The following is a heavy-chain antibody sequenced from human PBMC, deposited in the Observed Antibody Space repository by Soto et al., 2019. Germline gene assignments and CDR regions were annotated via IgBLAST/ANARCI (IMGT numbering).Heavy chain of an antibody. CDR3: ASVIFTGTTGWFDP. D-gene: IGHD1-1*01. V-gene: IGHV1-18*01. CDR2: ISAYNGNT. J-gene: IGHJ5*02. Sequence: ASVKVSCKASGYTFTSYGISWVRQAPGQGLEWMGWISAYNGNTNYAQKLQGRVTMTTDTSTSTAYMELRSLRSDDTAVYYCASVIFTGTTGWFDPWGQGTLVTVSS. CDR1: GYTFTSYG.